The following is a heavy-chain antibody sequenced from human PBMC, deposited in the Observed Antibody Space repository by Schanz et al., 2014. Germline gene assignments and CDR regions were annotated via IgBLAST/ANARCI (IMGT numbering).Heavy chain of an antibody. Sequence: VKMVESGGGLVKPGGSLRLSCTASGFPFSDYFMAWIRQPPGRGLEWVSYIGNGGVTIYYADSVKGRFTISRDNSKNSLFLQMNSLRPEDTAVYYCARGRVLESWGQGTLVTVSS. CDR3: ARGRVLES. CDR2: IGNGGVTI. J-gene: IGHJ5*02. CDR1: GFPFSDYF. V-gene: IGHV3-11*04. D-gene: IGHD1-1*01.